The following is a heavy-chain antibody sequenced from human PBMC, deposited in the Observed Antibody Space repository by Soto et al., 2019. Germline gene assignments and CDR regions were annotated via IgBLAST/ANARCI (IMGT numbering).Heavy chain of an antibody. J-gene: IGHJ5*02. V-gene: IGHV1-2*02. Sequence: ASVKVSCKASGYTFTGYYMHWVRQAPGQGLEWMGWINPNSGGTNYAQKFQGRVTMTRDTSISTAYMELSRLRSDDTAVYYCARGITIFGVVIQSFDPWGQGTLVTVSS. CDR3: ARGITIFGVVIQSFDP. CDR2: INPNSGGT. D-gene: IGHD3-3*01. CDR1: GYTFTGYY.